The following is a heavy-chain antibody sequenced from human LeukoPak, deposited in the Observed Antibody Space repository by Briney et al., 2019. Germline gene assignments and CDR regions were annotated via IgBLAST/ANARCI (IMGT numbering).Heavy chain of an antibody. CDR1: GGSISSGSYY. CDR2: IIDTGST. CDR3: AREHSYYDSGGYYYGSGYFDY. J-gene: IGHJ4*02. D-gene: IGHD3-22*01. Sequence: SQTLSLTCTVSGGSISSGSYYWSWIRQPAGKGLEWIGYIIDTGSTNYKPSLKTRLTMSVDVSKNQISLKLSSVTAADTAVYSCAREHSYYDSGGYYYGSGYFDYWGQGTLVTVSS. V-gene: IGHV4-61*10.